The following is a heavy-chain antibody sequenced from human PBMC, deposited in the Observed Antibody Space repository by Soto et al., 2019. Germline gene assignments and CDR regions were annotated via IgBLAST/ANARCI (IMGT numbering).Heavy chain of an antibody. D-gene: IGHD2-2*01. Sequence: GASMMVPCTDSCFTFTRYGINWGGKAPGQGLVFLGWISAYNGTANYPQKLQGRVTMTTDTSKSTAKMELRSPRSDDTAVYYCARAVRCGSTSCYYYYYGMDVWGQGNTVTVS. J-gene: IGHJ6*02. CDR2: ISAYNGTA. CDR3: ARAVRCGSTSCYYYYYGMDV. V-gene: IGHV1-18*04. CDR1: CFTFTRYG.